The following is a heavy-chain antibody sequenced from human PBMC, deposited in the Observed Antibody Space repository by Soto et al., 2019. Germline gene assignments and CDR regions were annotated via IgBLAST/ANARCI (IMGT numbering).Heavy chain of an antibody. CDR3: ARHEQFYYCSYGMDV. V-gene: IGHV5-51*01. Sequence: PGESLKISCKGSGYSFTSYWIGWVRLMPGKGLEWMGIIYPGDSDARYSPSFQGQVTISADKSISTAYLQWSSLKASDTAVYYCARHEQFYYCSYGMDVWGQGTTVTVSS. CDR1: GYSFTSYW. CDR2: IYPGDSDA. J-gene: IGHJ6*02.